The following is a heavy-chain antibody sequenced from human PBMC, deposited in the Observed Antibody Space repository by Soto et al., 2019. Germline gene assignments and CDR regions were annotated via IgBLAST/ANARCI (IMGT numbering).Heavy chain of an antibody. Sequence: VASVKVSCKASGYTFTTYAMHCVRQAPGQSLEWMGWINAGNGDTKYSQNFQGRVTITRDTSASTAYMELSSLRSEDTAVYYCARDRSKGGQWLVLFFDYWGQGTLVTVSS. CDR2: INAGNGDT. CDR3: ARDRSKGGQWLVLFFDY. J-gene: IGHJ4*02. V-gene: IGHV1-3*01. CDR1: GYTFTTYA. D-gene: IGHD6-19*01.